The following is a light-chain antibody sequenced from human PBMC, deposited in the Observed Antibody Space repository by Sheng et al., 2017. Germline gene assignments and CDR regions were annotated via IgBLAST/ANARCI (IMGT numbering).Light chain of an antibody. CDR3: SSYTTSTTRV. Sequence: QSALTQPASVSGSPGQSITISCTGTNSDVGGYNFVSWYQQHPGKAPKVMIYDVSNRPSGVSNRFSGSKSGNTASLTISGLQAEDEADYYCSSYTTSTTRVFGGGTKLTVL. V-gene: IGLV2-14*03. CDR2: DVS. CDR1: NSDVGGYNF. J-gene: IGLJ3*02.